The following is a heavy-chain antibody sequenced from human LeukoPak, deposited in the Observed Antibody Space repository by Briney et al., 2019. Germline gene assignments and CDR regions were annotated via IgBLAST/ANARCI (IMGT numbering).Heavy chain of an antibody. Sequence: PGGSLRLSCAASGFTFSNYAISWVRQAPGKGLEWVSFIFVGGDTYYADSVKDRFTISRDNSKNAVYLQMNILRAEDTATYYCASNSDYAFNIWGQGTKVTVSP. CDR3: ASNSDYAFNI. V-gene: IGHV3-66*01. CDR1: GFTFSNYA. D-gene: IGHD4-23*01. J-gene: IGHJ3*02. CDR2: IFVGGDT.